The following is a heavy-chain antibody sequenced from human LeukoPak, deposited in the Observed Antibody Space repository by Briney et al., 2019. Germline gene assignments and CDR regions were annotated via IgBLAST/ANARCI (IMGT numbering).Heavy chain of an antibody. CDR3: ATGGSGYYSDY. CDR2: FDPEDGET. J-gene: IGHJ4*02. Sequence: ASVKVSCKASGYTFTGYYMHWVRQAPGKGLEWMGGFDPEDGETIYAQKFQGRVTMTEDTSTDTAYMELSSLRSEDTAVYYCATGGSGYYSDYWGQGTLVTVFS. D-gene: IGHD3-22*01. CDR1: GYTFTGYY. V-gene: IGHV1-24*01.